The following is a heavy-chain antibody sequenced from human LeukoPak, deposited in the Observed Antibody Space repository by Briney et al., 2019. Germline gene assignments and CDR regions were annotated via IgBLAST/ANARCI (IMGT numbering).Heavy chain of an antibody. CDR1: GYTFIGYY. CDR3: ARVDPHCSGGSCYETRFDP. D-gene: IGHD2-15*01. CDR2: INPNSGGT. V-gene: IGHV1-2*02. Sequence: ASVKVSCKASGYTFIGYYMHWVRQAPGQGLEWMGWINPNSGGTNYAQKFQGRVTMTRDTSTSTAYMELSRLRSDDKAVYYCARVDPHCSGGSCYETRFDPWGQGTLVTVSS. J-gene: IGHJ5*02.